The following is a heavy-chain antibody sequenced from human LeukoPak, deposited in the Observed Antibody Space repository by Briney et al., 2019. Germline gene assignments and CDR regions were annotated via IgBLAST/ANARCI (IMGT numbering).Heavy chain of an antibody. D-gene: IGHD6-19*01. V-gene: IGHV1-2*02. CDR1: GYTFTGYY. CDR2: INPNSGGT. J-gene: IGHJ4*02. Sequence: GASVKVSCKASGYTFTGYYMHWVRQAPGQGLEWMGWINPNSGGTNYAQKFQGRVTMTRDTSISTAYMELSRLRSDDTAVYYCARVGFVVAGPGPGDYWGQGTLVTVSS. CDR3: ARVGFVVAGPGPGDY.